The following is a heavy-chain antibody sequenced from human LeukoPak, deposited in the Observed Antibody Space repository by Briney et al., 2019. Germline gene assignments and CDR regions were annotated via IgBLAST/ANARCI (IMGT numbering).Heavy chain of an antibody. CDR2: IYQSGST. J-gene: IGHJ6*02. CDR3: ARDRGPYYYDSSGSVLYGMDV. V-gene: IGHV4-30-2*01. D-gene: IGHD3-22*01. Sequence: PSQTLSLTCTVSGGSINSGGYYWSWIRQPPGKGLEWIGYIYQSGSTYYNPSLKSRVTISVDRSKNQFSLKLTSVTAADTAVYYCARDRGPYYYDSSGSVLYGMDVWGQGTTVTVSS. CDR1: GGSINSGGYY.